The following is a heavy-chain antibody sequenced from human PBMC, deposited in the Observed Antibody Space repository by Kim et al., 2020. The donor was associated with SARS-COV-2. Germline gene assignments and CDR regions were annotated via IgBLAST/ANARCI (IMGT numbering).Heavy chain of an antibody. J-gene: IGHJ4*02. Sequence: GGSLRLSCAASGFTFNSYTMSWVRQVPGMGLEWVSSISTGGDSTYYADSVKGRFTISIDNSKNTLYLQMNSLRAEDTAVYYCAKLSGGHDYWGQGTLVTVSS. D-gene: IGHD3-10*01. CDR3: AKLSGGHDY. CDR2: ISTGGDST. CDR1: GFTFNSYT. V-gene: IGHV3-23*01.